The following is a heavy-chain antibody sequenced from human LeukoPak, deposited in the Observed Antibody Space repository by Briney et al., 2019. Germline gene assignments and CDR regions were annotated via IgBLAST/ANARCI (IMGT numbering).Heavy chain of an antibody. J-gene: IGHJ6*04. Sequence: GGSLRLSCAASGFTFNNFAMHWVRQAPGKGLEWVAVISIDGAKTYSAGSVKGRFTISRDNSKKTLYLKMNTVRAEDTAVYYCAKGEGGSSSWYDFYDYGMDVWGKGTTVTVSS. CDR1: GFTFNNFA. V-gene: IGHV3-30*18. CDR3: AKGEGGSSSWYDFYDYGMDV. CDR2: ISIDGAKT. D-gene: IGHD2-2*01.